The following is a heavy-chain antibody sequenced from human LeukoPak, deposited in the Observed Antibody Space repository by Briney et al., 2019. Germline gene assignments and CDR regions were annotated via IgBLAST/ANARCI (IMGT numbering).Heavy chain of an antibody. CDR3: AREIHFDSSGQRTLHAFDI. D-gene: IGHD3-22*01. CDR2: INHGGST. V-gene: IGHV4-34*01. Sequence: PSESLSLTCAVYGGSLSAYYWTWIRQPPGKGLEWIGEINHGGSTNSNPSLKSRVTISIDTSKNQFSLKVNSVTAADTAVYYCAREIHFDSSGQRTLHAFDIWGQGTMVTVSS. CDR1: GGSLSAYY. J-gene: IGHJ3*02.